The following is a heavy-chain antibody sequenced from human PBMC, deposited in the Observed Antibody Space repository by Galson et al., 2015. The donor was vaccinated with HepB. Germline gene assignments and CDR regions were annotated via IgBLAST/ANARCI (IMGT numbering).Heavy chain of an antibody. CDR2: IVPISGTA. CDR3: ARGTYCSGGTCYLGAAMDI. J-gene: IGHJ6*02. D-gene: IGHD2-15*01. CDR1: GYTFTING. V-gene: IGHV1-69*13. Sequence: SVKVSCKASGYTFTINGISWVRQAPGQGLEWMGGIVPISGTANYAQKFQGGVTITADESTRTVYMDLSGLRSEDTAVFYCARGTYCSGGTCYLGAAMDIWGQGTTVTVSS.